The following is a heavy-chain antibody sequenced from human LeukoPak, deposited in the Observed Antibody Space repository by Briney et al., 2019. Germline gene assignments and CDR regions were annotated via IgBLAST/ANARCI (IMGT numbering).Heavy chain of an antibody. J-gene: IGHJ4*02. CDR3: VRLSGSNYSPVDY. V-gene: IGHV4-39*01. CDR1: GGSISSSSYY. D-gene: IGHD1-26*01. Sequence: PSETLFLTCTVSGGSISSSSYYWGWIRQPPGKGPEWIGSIYYVGDTYHNPSLKSRVTISVDTSKNQFSLKLSSVTAAETAVYYCVRLSGSNYSPVDYWGQGTLVTVSS. CDR2: IYYVGDT.